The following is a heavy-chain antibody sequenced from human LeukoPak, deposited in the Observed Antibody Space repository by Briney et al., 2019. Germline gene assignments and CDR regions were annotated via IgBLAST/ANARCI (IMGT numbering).Heavy chain of an antibody. J-gene: IGHJ4*02. D-gene: IGHD1-7*01. CDR3: TREWNWYYFDY. Sequence: ASVKVSCKASGYTFTGYYMRWVRQAPGQGLEWMGRINPHSGGTNYAQKFQARVTMTRDTSISTAYMELSRLRSDDTAVYYCTREWNWYYFDYWGQGTLVTVSS. CDR2: INPHSGGT. CDR1: GYTFTGYY. V-gene: IGHV1-2*06.